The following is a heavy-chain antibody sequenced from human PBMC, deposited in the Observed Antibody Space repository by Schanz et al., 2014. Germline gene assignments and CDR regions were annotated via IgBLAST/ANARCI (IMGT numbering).Heavy chain of an antibody. Sequence: QVQLVQSGAEVKKPGASVKVSCKASGYTFAVYYIHWVRQAPGQGLEWMGRVIPIRGTAHYAQKFQGRVTMTRDTSTSTVYMYLSSLRSEDTAVYYCARRYSSGWYEFDYWGQGTLVTVSS. V-gene: IGHV1-46*03. CDR1: GYTFAVYY. D-gene: IGHD6-19*01. CDR2: VIPIRGTA. J-gene: IGHJ4*02. CDR3: ARRYSSGWYEFDY.